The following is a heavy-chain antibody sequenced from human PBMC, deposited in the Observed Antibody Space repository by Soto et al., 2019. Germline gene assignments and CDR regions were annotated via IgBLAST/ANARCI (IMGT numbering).Heavy chain of an antibody. CDR1: GFTFSSYA. D-gene: IGHD3-22*01. V-gene: IGHV3-30-3*01. CDR2: ISYDGSNK. CDR3: GRGSGMIVVGSYAFDI. J-gene: IGHJ3*02. Sequence: QVQLVESGGGVVQPGRSLRLSCAASGFTFSSYAMHWVRQAPGKGLEWVAVISYDGSNKYYADSVKGRFTISRDNSKNTVYRQMNSLRPEDTAVYYCGRGSGMIVVGSYAFDIWGQGTMVTVSS.